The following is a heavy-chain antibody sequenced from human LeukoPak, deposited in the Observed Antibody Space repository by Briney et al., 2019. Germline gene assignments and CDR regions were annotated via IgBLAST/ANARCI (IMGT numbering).Heavy chain of an antibody. V-gene: IGHV3-23*01. CDR2: ISGSGGIT. Sequence: GGSLRLSCAASGYTFSSYVMSWVRQAPGKGLEWVSAISGSGGITYYADSVKGGFTLSRDNSQNTLYVQMKSLRAGDTRVYYLAKYSSGWYPDAFDIWGQGKMVTVSS. J-gene: IGHJ3*02. CDR1: GYTFSSYV. D-gene: IGHD6-19*01. CDR3: AKYSSGWYPDAFDI.